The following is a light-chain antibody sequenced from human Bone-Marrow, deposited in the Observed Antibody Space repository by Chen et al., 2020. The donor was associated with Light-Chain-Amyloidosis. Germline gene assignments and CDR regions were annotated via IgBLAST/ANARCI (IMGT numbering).Light chain of an antibody. CDR1: NIGSTS. V-gene: IGLV3-21*02. J-gene: IGLJ3*02. CDR2: DDS. Sequence: SYVLTQPSSVSVAPGQTATIACWGNNIGSTSVHWYQQTPGPAPLLVVYDDSDRPSGIPVRLSGSNSGNTATLTISRVEAGDESDYYCQVWDRSSDRPVFGGGTKLTVL. CDR3: QVWDRSSDRPV.